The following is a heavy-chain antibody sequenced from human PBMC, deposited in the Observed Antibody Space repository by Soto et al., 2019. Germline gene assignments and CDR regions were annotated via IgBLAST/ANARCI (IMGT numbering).Heavy chain of an antibody. Sequence: EVQLLESGGGLVQPGGALRLSCAASGFTFSSYAMSWVRQAPGKGLEWVSAISGSGGSTYYADSVKGRFTISRDNSKNTLYLQMNSLRAADTAVYYCAKSGSSTSYPGLGGFDYWGQGTLVTVSS. J-gene: IGHJ4*02. V-gene: IGHV3-23*01. CDR1: GFTFSSYA. CDR3: AKSGSSTSYPGLGGFDY. CDR2: ISGSGGST. D-gene: IGHD2-2*01.